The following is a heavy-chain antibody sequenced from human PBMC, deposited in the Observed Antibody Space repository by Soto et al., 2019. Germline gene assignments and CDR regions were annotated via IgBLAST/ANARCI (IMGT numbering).Heavy chain of an antibody. CDR2: VSYDGSNR. CDR3: AKDGEYYYYNGMDV. CDR1: GFTLPNFG. Sequence: QVHLVESGGGVVQPGTSLRLSCTASGFTLPNFGMHWVRQAPGKGLEWVAVVSYDGSNRYYADSVKGRFTISRDNSRNMLYLHMNSLRAEDSAVYYRAKDGEYYYYNGMDVWGQGTTVTVSS. J-gene: IGHJ6*02. D-gene: IGHD3-10*01. V-gene: IGHV3-30*18.